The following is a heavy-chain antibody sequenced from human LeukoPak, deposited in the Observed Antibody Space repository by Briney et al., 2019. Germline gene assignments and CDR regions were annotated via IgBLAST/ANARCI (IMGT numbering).Heavy chain of an antibody. CDR1: GFTFSSYW. D-gene: IGHD3-22*01. V-gene: IGHV3-74*01. J-gene: IGHJ6*02. Sequence: PGGSLRLSCAASGFTFSSYWMHWIRQAPGKGLVWVSRINSDGSSTSYADSVKGRFTISRDNAKNTLYLQMNSLRAEDTAVYYCARAYYYDSSGYYRYYYYGMDVWGQGTTVTVSS. CDR3: ARAYYYDSSGYYRYYYYGMDV. CDR2: INSDGSST.